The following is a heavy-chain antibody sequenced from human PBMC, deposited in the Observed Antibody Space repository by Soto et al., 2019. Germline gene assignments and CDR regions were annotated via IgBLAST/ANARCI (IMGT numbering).Heavy chain of an antibody. Sequence: SDTLSLTCTVSGGSISSYYWSWIRQPPGKGLEWIGYIYYSGSTNYNPSLKSRVTISVDTSKNQFSLKLSSVTAADTAVYYCARDQGQWLVRAFDIWGQGTMVTVSS. D-gene: IGHD6-19*01. CDR3: ARDQGQWLVRAFDI. V-gene: IGHV4-59*01. CDR1: GGSISSYY. J-gene: IGHJ3*02. CDR2: IYYSGST.